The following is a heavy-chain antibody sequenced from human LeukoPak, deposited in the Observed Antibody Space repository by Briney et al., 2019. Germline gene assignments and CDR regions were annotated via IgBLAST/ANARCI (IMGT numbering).Heavy chain of an antibody. J-gene: IGHJ4*02. CDR2: INHSGST. V-gene: IGHV4-34*01. D-gene: IGHD6-6*01. CDR3: ARVNIAARPVYFDY. CDR1: GGSFSGYY. Sequence: SETLSLTCAVYGGSFSGYYWSWIRQPPGKGLEWIGEINHSGSTNYNPSLKSRVTISVDTSKNQFSLKLSSVTAADTAVYYCARVNIAARPVYFDYWGQGTLVTVSS.